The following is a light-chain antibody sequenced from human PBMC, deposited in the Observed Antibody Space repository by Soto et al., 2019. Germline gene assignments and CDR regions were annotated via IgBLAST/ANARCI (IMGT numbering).Light chain of an antibody. CDR2: GAS. CDR3: QQRSNWPPVT. Sequence: EIVLTQSPGTLSFSPGERATLSCRASQSVSSSYLAWYQQKPGQAPRLLIYGASSRATGIPDRFSGSGSGTDFTLTISRLEPEDFGVYYCQQRSNWPPVTFGGGTKVDI. J-gene: IGKJ4*01. V-gene: IGKV3D-20*02. CDR1: QSVSSSY.